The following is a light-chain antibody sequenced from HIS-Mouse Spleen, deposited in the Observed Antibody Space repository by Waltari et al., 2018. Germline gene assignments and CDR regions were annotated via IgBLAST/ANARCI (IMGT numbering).Light chain of an antibody. J-gene: IGLJ1*01. V-gene: IGLV3-1*01. CDR3: QAWDSSTDV. CDR1: KLGDKY. Sequence: SYELTQPPSVSVSPGQTASITCSGDKLGDKYACWYQQKPGQSPVLVIYQDSKRPSGRPRRFSGTNSRNTAALTNSGTQAMDEADYYCQAWDSSTDVFGTGTKVTVL. CDR2: QDS.